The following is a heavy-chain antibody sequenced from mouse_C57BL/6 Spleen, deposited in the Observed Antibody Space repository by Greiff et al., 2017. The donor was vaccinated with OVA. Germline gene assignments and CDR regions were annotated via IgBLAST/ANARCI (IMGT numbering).Heavy chain of an antibody. Sequence: VQLQQSGPELVKPGASVKISCKASGYSFTSYYIHWVKQRPGQGLEWIGWIYPGSGNTKYNEQFKGKATLTEDTSSSTAYMQLSSLTSEDSAVYYWARFGNYGRYWYFDVWGTGTTVTVSS. D-gene: IGHD2-1*01. V-gene: IGHV1-66*01. J-gene: IGHJ1*03. CDR2: IYPGSGNT. CDR3: ARFGNYGRYWYFDV. CDR1: GYSFTSYY.